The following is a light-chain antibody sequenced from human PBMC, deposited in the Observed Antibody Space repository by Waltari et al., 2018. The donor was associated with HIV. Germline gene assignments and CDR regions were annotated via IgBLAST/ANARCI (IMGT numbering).Light chain of an antibody. CDR3: QAWDSSTWV. V-gene: IGLV3-1*01. CDR1: NLGDKY. Sequence: SYELTQPPSLSVSPGQTARITCSGDNLGDKYACWYQQTPGQSPVLVMYQDSKRPSGIPERFSGSNSGNTATLTISGTQAMDEADYYCQAWDSSTWVFGGGTKLTVL. J-gene: IGLJ3*02. CDR2: QDS.